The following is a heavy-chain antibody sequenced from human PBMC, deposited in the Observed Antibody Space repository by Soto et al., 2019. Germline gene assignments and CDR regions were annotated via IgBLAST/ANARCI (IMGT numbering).Heavy chain of an antibody. CDR1: GYAFTSYA. CDR3: ARGGYSSSNYCYGMDV. J-gene: IGHJ6*02. D-gene: IGHD6-6*01. Sequence: ASVKVSCKASGYAFTSYAMHWVRQAPGQRLEWMGWINAGNGNTKYSQKFQGRVTITRDTSASTAYMELSSLRSEDTAVYYCARGGYSSSNYCYGMDVRGQGTTVTVSS. CDR2: INAGNGNT. V-gene: IGHV1-3*01.